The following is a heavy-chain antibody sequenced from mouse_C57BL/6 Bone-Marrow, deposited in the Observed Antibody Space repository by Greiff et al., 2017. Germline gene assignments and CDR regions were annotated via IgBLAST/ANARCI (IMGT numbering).Heavy chain of an antibody. V-gene: IGHV1-82*01. CDR2: IYPGDGDT. CDR1: GYAFSSSW. Sequence: VQLQQSGPELVKPGASVKISCKASGYAFSSSWMNWVKQRPGKGLEWIGRIYPGDGDTNYNGKFKGKATLTADKSSSTAYMQHSSLTSEDSAVYFCARGEVDYWGQGTTLTVSS. J-gene: IGHJ2*01. CDR3: ARGEVDY.